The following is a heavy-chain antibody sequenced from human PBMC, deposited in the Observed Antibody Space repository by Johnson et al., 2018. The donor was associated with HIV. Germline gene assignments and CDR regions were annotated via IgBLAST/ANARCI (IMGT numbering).Heavy chain of an antibody. Sequence: VQLVESGGGLVQPGGSLRLSCAASGFTLIGNYMRWVRQVPGKGLEWVSLITSAGDTYYADSVKGRFTIPRDKSRTTLYLQMNSLRPEDTAVYFCARDPYSDAFDIWGQGTMVTVSS. CDR2: ITSAGDT. CDR3: ARDPYSDAFDI. CDR1: GFTLIGNY. D-gene: IGHD6-13*01. V-gene: IGHV3-66*02. J-gene: IGHJ3*02.